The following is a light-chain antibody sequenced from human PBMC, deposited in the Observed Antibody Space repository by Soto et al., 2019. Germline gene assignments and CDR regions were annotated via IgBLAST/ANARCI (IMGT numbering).Light chain of an antibody. Sequence: QSVLTQPPSVSAAPGQKVTISCSGSSSNIGNNYVSWYQQLPGTAPKLLIYDNNKRPSGIPVRFSGSKSGTSATLGITGLQTGDEADYYCGTWDSSLSAGNYVFGTGTKLTVL. CDR3: GTWDSSLSAGNYV. CDR1: SSNIGNNY. V-gene: IGLV1-51*01. J-gene: IGLJ1*01. CDR2: DNN.